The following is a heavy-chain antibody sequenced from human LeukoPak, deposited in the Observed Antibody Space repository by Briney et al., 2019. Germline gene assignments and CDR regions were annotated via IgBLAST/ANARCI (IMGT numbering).Heavy chain of an antibody. CDR3: ARYSSGWYLEYYYYYMDV. V-gene: IGHV4-59*08. D-gene: IGHD6-19*01. J-gene: IGHJ6*03. CDR2: IYYSGST. Sequence: PSETLSLTCTVSGGSISSYYWSWIRQPPGKGLEWIGYIYYSGSTNYNPSLKSRVTISVDTSKNQFSLKLSSVTAADTAVYYCARYSSGWYLEYYYYYMDVWGKGTTVTVSS. CDR1: GGSISSYY.